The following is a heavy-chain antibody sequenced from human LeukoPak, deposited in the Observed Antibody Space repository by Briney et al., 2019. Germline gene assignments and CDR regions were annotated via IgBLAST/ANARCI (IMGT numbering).Heavy chain of an antibody. Sequence: GGPLRLSCAASGFTVSSNYMSWVRQAPGKGLEWVSVIYSGGSTYYADSVKGRFTISRDNSKNTLYLQMNSLRAEDTAVYYYARGTGIECYFDYWGQGTLVTVSS. CDR1: GFTVSSNY. D-gene: IGHD5-12*01. CDR2: IYSGGST. CDR3: ARGTGIECYFDY. V-gene: IGHV3-66*01. J-gene: IGHJ4*02.